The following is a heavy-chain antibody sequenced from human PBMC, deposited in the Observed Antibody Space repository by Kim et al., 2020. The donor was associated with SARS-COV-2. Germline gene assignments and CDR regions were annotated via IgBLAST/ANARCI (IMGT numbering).Heavy chain of an antibody. V-gene: IGHV4-39*01. D-gene: IGHD3-10*01. CDR2: IYYSGST. Sequence: SETLSLTCTVSGGSISSSSYYWGWIRQPPGKGLEWIGSIYYSGSTYYNPSLKSRVTISVDTSKNQFSLKLSSVTAADTAVYYCARPGYYYGSGRWFDPWGQGTPVTVSS. CDR3: ARPGYYYGSGRWFDP. CDR1: GGSISSSSYY. J-gene: IGHJ5*02.